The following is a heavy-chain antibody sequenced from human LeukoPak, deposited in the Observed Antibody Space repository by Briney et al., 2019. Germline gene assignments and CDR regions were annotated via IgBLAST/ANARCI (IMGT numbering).Heavy chain of an antibody. V-gene: IGHV4-59*01. CDR2: GST. J-gene: IGHJ5*02. Sequence: SETLSLTCTVSGASISSYYWSWIRQPPGKGLEWVGGSTNYNPSLKSRVTISVDTSKNQFSLKLSSVTAADTAVYYCARDHKIFGQQLMNNWFDPWGQGTLVTVSS. CDR1: GASISSYY. D-gene: IGHD6-13*01. CDR3: ARDHKIFGQQLMNNWFDP.